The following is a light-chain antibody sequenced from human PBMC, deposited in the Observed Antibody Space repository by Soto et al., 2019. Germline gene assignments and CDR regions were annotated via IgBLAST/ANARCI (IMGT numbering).Light chain of an antibody. V-gene: IGLV1-44*01. CDR3: AAWDGSLNGVV. CDR1: SSNIGGNT. CDR2: NNN. Sequence: QSVLTQPPSASGTPGQRVTISCSGSSSNIGGNTVDWYQQVPGTAPKLLIYNNNQRPSVVPDRFSGSKSGTSASLAISGLQSEDESDYYCAAWDGSLNGVVFGGGTKLTVL. J-gene: IGLJ2*01.